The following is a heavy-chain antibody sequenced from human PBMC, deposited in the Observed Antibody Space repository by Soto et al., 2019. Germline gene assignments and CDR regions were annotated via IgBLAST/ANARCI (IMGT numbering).Heavy chain of an antibody. CDR1: GFTFRSYA. CDR3: ARDPAPKFAVATLWYYYYGMDV. D-gene: IGHD5-12*01. V-gene: IGHV3-30-3*01. Sequence: QVQLVESGGGVVQPGRSLRLSCAASGFTFRSYAMQWVRQAPAKGLEWVAVIPYDGSNKYYADSVKGRFTISRDNSKNTLYLQMNSLRAEDTAVYYCARDPAPKFAVATLWYYYYGMDVWGQGTTVTVSS. CDR2: IPYDGSNK. J-gene: IGHJ6*02.